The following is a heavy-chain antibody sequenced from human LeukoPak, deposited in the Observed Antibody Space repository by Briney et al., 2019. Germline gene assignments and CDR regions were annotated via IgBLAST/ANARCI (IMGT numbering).Heavy chain of an antibody. J-gene: IGHJ4*02. Sequence: SETLSLTCTVSGGSISDYYWTWIRQPPGKGLEWIGYIYYSGSTNYNPSLKGRVTISVDTSKNQFSLKLSSVTAADTAVYYCARALGYSYGYDYWGQGTLVTVSS. V-gene: IGHV4-59*01. CDR3: ARALGYSYGYDY. CDR2: IYYSGST. D-gene: IGHD5-18*01. CDR1: GGSISDYY.